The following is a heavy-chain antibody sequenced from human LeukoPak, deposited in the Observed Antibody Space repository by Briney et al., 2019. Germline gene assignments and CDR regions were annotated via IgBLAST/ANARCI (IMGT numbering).Heavy chain of an antibody. V-gene: IGHV4-38-2*02. CDR1: GYSISSGYY. Sequence: SETLSLTCTVSGYSISSGYYWGWIRQPPGKGLEWIGSIYHSGSTYYNPSLKSRVTTSVDTSKNQFSLKLSSVTAADTAVYYCARDLPGGATTSWGQGTLVTVSS. J-gene: IGHJ4*02. CDR2: IYHSGST. CDR3: ARDLPGGATTS. D-gene: IGHD1-26*01.